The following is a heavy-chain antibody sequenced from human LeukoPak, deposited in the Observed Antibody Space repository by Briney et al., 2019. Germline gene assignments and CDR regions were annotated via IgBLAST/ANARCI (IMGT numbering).Heavy chain of an antibody. J-gene: IGHJ4*02. CDR3: AKYTVGSITMVRGARTYYFDY. V-gene: IGHV3-30*18. D-gene: IGHD3-10*01. CDR1: GFTFSSYG. CDR2: ISYDGSNK. Sequence: GGSLRLSCAASGFTFSSYGMHWVRQAPGKGLEWVAVISYDGSNKYYADSVKGRFTISRDNSKNTLYLQMNSLRAEDTAVYYCAKYTVGSITMVRGARTYYFDYWGQGTLVTVSS.